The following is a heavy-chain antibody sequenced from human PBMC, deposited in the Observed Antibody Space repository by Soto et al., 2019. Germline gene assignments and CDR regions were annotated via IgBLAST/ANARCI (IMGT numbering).Heavy chain of an antibody. CDR2: ISGSGGST. CDR1: GFTFGSYA. Sequence: GGSLRLSCSASGFTFGSYAMSWVRQAPGKGLEWVSAISGSGGSTYYADSVKGRFTISRDNSKNTLYLQMNSLRAEDTAVYYCAKGDYGDYVFDYWGQGTLVTVSS. CDR3: AKGDYGDYVFDY. D-gene: IGHD4-17*01. V-gene: IGHV3-23*01. J-gene: IGHJ4*02.